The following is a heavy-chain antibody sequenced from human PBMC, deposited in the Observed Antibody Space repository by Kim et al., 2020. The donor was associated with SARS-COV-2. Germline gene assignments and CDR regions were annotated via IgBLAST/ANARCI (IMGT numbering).Heavy chain of an antibody. CDR2: IYYSGST. CDR1: GGSVSSGSYY. Sequence: SETLSLTCTVSGGSVSSGSYYWSWIRQPPGKGLEWIGYIYYSGSTNYNPSLKSRVTISVDTSKNQFSLKLSSVTAADTAVYYCARVGRWEIRNYYYYGMDVWGQGTTVTVSS. D-gene: IGHD1-26*01. CDR3: ARVGRWEIRNYYYYGMDV. V-gene: IGHV4-61*01. J-gene: IGHJ6*02.